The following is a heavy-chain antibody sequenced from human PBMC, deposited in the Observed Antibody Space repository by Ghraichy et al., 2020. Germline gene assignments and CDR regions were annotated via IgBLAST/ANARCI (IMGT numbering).Heavy chain of an antibody. V-gene: IGHV3-15*01. J-gene: IGHJ2*01. CDR2: IKSKTDGGTT. Sequence: AGSLRLSCAASGFTFSNAWMSWVRQAPGKGLEWVGRIKSKTDGGTTDYAAPVKGRFTISRDDSKNTLYLQMNSLKTEDTAVYYCTRVTEKNYWYFDLWGRGTLVTVSS. CDR1: GFTFSNAW. CDR3: TRVTEKNYWYFDL. D-gene: IGHD2-21*02.